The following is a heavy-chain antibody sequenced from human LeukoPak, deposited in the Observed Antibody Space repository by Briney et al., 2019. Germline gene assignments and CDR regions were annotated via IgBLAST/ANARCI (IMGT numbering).Heavy chain of an antibody. J-gene: IGHJ5*02. Sequence: ESLKISSTVPGYTFTSYWIGWVRPMTGKGLEWMGWIASGDSYITYSPSFQGHVTISADKSISTDYLQWRSLKASDTAMYYWARGILLGFGERSNWFDPWGQGTLVTVSS. CDR1: GYTFTSYW. V-gene: IGHV5-10-1*01. CDR3: ARGILLGFGERSNWFDP. D-gene: IGHD3-10*01. CDR2: IASGDSYI.